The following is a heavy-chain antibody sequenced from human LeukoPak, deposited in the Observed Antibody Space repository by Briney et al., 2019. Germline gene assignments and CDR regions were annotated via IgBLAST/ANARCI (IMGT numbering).Heavy chain of an antibody. Sequence: GGSLRLSCAASGFTVSSNYMSWVRQAPGKGLEWVSIIYSGGSTYYADSVKGRFTISRDNSKNTLYLQMNSLRAEDTAVYYCARESGSYSSSYRFDSWGQGTLVTVSS. CDR2: IYSGGST. D-gene: IGHD6-6*01. CDR1: GFTVSSNY. V-gene: IGHV3-66*01. J-gene: IGHJ4*02. CDR3: ARESGSYSSSYRFDS.